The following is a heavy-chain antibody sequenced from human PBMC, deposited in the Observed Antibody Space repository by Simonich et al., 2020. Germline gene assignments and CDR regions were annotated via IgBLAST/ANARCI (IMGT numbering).Heavy chain of an antibody. V-gene: IGHV4-34*01. D-gene: IGHD3-9*01. Sequence: QVQLQQWGAGLLKPSETLSLTCAVYGGSFSGYYWSWIRQPPGKGLEWIGAINHSGSTNYNPSLQSRVTISVDTSKNQFSRKLSSVTAAYTAVYYCASGKNYDILTGGWYFDLWGRGTLVTVSS. J-gene: IGHJ2*01. CDR3: ASGKNYDILTGGWYFDL. CDR2: INHSGST. CDR1: GGSFSGYY.